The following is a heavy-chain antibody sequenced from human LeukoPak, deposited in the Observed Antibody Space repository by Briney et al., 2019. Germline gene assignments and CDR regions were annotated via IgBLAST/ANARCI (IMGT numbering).Heavy chain of an antibody. Sequence: PGRSLRLSRAASGFTFTNYGPHWLRQAPGKGLEWVALIWYDGSNKYYADSVKGRFTISRDNSKNTLYLQMNSLRAEDTAVYYCVGSYYTVFTTWGQGTLVTVS. D-gene: IGHD3-3*01. CDR1: GFTFTNYG. V-gene: IGHV3-33*01. CDR2: IWYDGSNK. CDR3: VGSYYTVFTT. J-gene: IGHJ4*02.